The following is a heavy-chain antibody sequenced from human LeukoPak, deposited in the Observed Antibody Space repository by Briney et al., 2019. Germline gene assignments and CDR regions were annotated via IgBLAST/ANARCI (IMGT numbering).Heavy chain of an antibody. J-gene: IGHJ3*02. CDR3: ARQSLPPEDAFDI. V-gene: IGHV5-51*01. CDR2: IYPGDSDT. Sequence: VESLKISCKGSGYSFTSYWIGWVRQMPGKGLEWMGIIYPGDSDTRYSPSFQGQVTISADKSISTAYLQWSSLKASDTAMYYCARQSLPPEDAFDIWGQGTMVTVSS. D-gene: IGHD1-14*01. CDR1: GYSFTSYW.